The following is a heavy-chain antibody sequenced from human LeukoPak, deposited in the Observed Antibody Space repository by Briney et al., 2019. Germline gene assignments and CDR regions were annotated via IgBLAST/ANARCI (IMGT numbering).Heavy chain of an antibody. CDR2: IYPGDSDA. V-gene: IGHV5-51*01. CDR1: GYSFTTYW. D-gene: IGHD1-26*01. Sequence: GESLQISCKGSGYSFTTYWIAWVRQMPGKGLEWMGIIYPGDSDARYSPSFQGQVTISADKSISTAYLQWSSLKASDTAMYYCARRSGTYGSNDYWGQGTLVTVSS. CDR3: ARRSGTYGSNDY. J-gene: IGHJ4*02.